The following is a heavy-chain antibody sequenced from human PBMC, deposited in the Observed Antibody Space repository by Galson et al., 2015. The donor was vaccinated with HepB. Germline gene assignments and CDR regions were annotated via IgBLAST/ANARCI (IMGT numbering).Heavy chain of an antibody. V-gene: IGHV3-9*01. CDR1: GFTFKNVG. D-gene: IGHD6-19*01. J-gene: IGHJ4*02. CDR2: ISGNSGSI. Sequence: SLRLSCAASGFTFKNVGMHWVRQTPGKGLEWVSYISGNSGSIGYADSVKGRFTVSRDDAKNSLSLRMNNLRPEDTALYYCAKDFQGAGIDYWGQGTLVAVSS. CDR3: AKDFQGAGIDY.